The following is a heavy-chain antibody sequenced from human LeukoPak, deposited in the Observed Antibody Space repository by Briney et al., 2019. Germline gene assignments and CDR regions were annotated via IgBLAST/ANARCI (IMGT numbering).Heavy chain of an antibody. CDR1: GFTFSGYW. D-gene: IGHD1-26*01. Sequence: GGSLRLSCAASGFTFSGYWMSGVRRAPGRGGEGLPNIRQEGSEKYYVDSVRDRFTISRNNAKNSLYLQMSSVRAEDKAVYYCARESGSYDDDFYIWGQGTMVTVSS. CDR2: IRQEGSEK. V-gene: IGHV3-7*01. J-gene: IGHJ3*02. CDR3: ARESGSYDDDFYI.